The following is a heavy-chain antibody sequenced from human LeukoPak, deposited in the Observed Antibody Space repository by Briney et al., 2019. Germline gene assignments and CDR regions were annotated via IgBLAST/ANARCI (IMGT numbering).Heavy chain of an antibody. V-gene: IGHV4-34*01. J-gene: IGHJ5*02. D-gene: IGHD3-10*01. CDR2: INHSGNA. Sequence: SETLSLTCAVSGGSFSGYYWTWIRQPPGKGLEWIGEINHSGNANYNPSLKSRVTISVDTSKNQFSLKLSSVTAADTAVYYCARGNRITMVRGVIIITWFDPWGQGTLVTVSS. CDR1: GGSFSGYY. CDR3: ARGNRITMVRGVIIITWFDP.